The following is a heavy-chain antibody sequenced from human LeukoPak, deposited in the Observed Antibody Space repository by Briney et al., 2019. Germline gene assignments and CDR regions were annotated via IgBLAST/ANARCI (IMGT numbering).Heavy chain of an antibody. V-gene: IGHV3-11*01. J-gene: IGHJ4*02. CDR3: ARVSSQQLK. CDR1: GFTFSDYY. CDR2: ISSSGSTI. Sequence: GGSLRLSCAASGFTFSDYYMSWIRQAPGKGLEWISYISSSGSTIFQADSMKGRFTISRDNAKNSLYLRMNNLRVEDTAVYYCARVSSQQLKWGQGTLVTVSS. D-gene: IGHD6-13*01.